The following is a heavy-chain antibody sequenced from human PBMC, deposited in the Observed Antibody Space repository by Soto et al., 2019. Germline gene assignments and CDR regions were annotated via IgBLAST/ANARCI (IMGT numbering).Heavy chain of an antibody. J-gene: IGHJ5*02. D-gene: IGHD6-13*01. CDR3: AKDWGSSGWYNWFDP. V-gene: IGHV3-30*18. Sequence: QVQLVESGGGVVQSGRSLRLSCAASGFTFSTSGMHWLRQAPGKGLEWVAMISHDGGATYYVDSVKGRFTISRDTDKNTLHLQMDSLRLEDTATYYCAKDWGSSGWYNWFDPWGQGTLVTVSS. CDR2: ISHDGGAT. CDR1: GFTFSTSG.